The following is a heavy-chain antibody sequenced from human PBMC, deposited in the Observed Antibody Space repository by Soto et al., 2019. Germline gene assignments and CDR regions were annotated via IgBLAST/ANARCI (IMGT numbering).Heavy chain of an antibody. V-gene: IGHV3-48*03. CDR2: IGLSGDTI. Sequence: LSCAVSGFRFTNYEMNWVRQAPGKGLEWIAYIGLSGDTIYYADSGKGRFTISRDHAKTSLELQMNSLRADDTALYYCARESFSASPNFFDYWGRGTQVTVSS. J-gene: IGHJ4*02. D-gene: IGHD3-16*01. CDR3: ARESFSASPNFFDY. CDR1: GFRFTNYE.